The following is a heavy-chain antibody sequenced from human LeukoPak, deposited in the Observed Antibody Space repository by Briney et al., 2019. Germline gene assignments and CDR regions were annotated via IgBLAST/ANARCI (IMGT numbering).Heavy chain of an antibody. CDR3: ARGASSWEYTTFDV. D-gene: IGHD6-13*01. V-gene: IGHV3-23*01. Sequence: GGSLRLSCAASGFTFSSYAMSWVRQAPGKGLEWVSAISGSGGSTYYADSVEGRFTISRDNSNNALFLQMNSLRAEDMAIYYCARGASSWEYTTFDVWGQGTIVTVSS. CDR2: ISGSGGST. CDR1: GFTFSSYA. J-gene: IGHJ3*01.